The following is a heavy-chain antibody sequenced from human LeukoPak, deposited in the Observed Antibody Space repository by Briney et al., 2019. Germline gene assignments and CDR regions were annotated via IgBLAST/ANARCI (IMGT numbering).Heavy chain of an antibody. Sequence: PGGSLRLSCAASGLTISSYSMNWVRQAPGKGLQWVSYISSSSSTIYYADSVKGRFTISRDNAKNSLYLQMNSLRAEDTAVYYCARGLEYSIIYWGQGTLVTVSS. D-gene: IGHD6-6*01. CDR2: ISSSSSTI. J-gene: IGHJ4*02. CDR1: GLTISSYS. V-gene: IGHV3-48*01. CDR3: ARGLEYSIIY.